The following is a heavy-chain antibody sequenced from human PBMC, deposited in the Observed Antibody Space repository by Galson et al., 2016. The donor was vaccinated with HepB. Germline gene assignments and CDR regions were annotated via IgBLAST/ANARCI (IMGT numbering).Heavy chain of an antibody. CDR1: GFTFSSSH. CDR3: ARARCSGGTCYFGWYFDL. D-gene: IGHD2-15*01. V-gene: IGHV1-46*01. J-gene: IGHJ2*01. Sequence: SVKVSCKASGFTFSSSHMHWVRQAPEQGLEWVGMINPGGDGTTYAQKFQGRVTMSWDTSTTTLNMELSSLRSDDTAVYYCARARCSGGTCYFGWYFDLWGRGTLVTVSS. CDR2: INPGGDGT.